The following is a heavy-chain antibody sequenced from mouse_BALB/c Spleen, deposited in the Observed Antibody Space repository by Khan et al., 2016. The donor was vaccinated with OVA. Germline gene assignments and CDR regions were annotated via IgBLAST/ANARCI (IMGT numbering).Heavy chain of an antibody. CDR3: ARNYGYCDY. CDR2: ITYSGST. V-gene: IGHV3-2*02. CDR1: GSSITSDYA. D-gene: IGHD2-4*01. J-gene: IGHJ2*01. Sequence: EVQLQESGPGLVKPSQSLSLTCTVTGSSITSDYAWNWIRHFPGNRLEWLGYITYSGSTSYNPSLKSRISINRDTSKNQFFLHLNSVTTEDTATYYCARNYGYCDYWGQGTTLTVSS.